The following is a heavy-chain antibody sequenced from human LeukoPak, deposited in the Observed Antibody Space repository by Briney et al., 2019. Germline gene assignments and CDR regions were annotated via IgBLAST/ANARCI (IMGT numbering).Heavy chain of an antibody. V-gene: IGHV3-30-3*01. CDR1: GFTFSGYP. J-gene: IGHJ4*02. D-gene: IGHD3-22*01. CDR2: ISYDGSNK. Sequence: GGSLRLSCAASGFTFSGYPIHWVRQAPGKGLEWVAVISYDGSNKYYADSVKGRFTISRDNSKNTLYLKMNSLRAEDTAVYYCARAMYHYYDSSGYYRTLDYWGQGTLVTVSS. CDR3: ARAMYHYYDSSGYYRTLDY.